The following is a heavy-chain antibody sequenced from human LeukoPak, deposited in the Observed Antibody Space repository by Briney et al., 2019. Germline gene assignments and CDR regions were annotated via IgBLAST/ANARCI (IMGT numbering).Heavy chain of an antibody. V-gene: IGHV1-2*02. CDR3: ARVQWGRYGSNWFDP. Sequence: GASVKVSCEASGYTFTGYYMHWVRQAPGQGLEWMGWINPNSGGTNYARKFQGRVTMTRDTSISTAYMELSRLRSDDTAVYYCARVQWGRYGSNWFDPWGQGTLVTVSS. CDR2: INPNSGGT. J-gene: IGHJ5*02. CDR1: GYTFTGYY. D-gene: IGHD3-16*01.